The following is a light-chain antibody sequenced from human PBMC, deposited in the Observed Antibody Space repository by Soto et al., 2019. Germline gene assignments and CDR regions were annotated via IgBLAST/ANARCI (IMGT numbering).Light chain of an antibody. CDR3: MQGTHWPWT. J-gene: IGKJ1*01. CDR1: QSLVSSDGNTY. V-gene: IGKV2-30*01. CDR2: KVS. Sequence: DVVMTQSPLSLPVTLGQPASISCRSSQSLVSSDGNTYLIWFQQRPGQSPRRLIYKVSNRDSGVPDRFSGSGSGTDFTLEISRVEAEDVGGYYCMQGTHWPWTFGQGTKVEIK.